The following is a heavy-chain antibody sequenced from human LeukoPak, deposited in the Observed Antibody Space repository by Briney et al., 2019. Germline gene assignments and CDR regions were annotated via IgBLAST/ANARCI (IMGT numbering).Heavy chain of an antibody. CDR2: ISFDGDNK. V-gene: IGHV3-30*18. CDR1: GFSFSNYG. J-gene: IGHJ5*02. D-gene: IGHD3-10*01. Sequence: PGGSLRLSCTASGFSFSNYGMHWVRQAPGKGLEWVAVISFDGDNKDYADSVQGRLTISRDNSKNALYLQVNSLRDEDTAVYYCAKGLPYGSGSYSNWLDPWGQGTLVSVSS. CDR3: AKGLPYGSGSYSNWLDP.